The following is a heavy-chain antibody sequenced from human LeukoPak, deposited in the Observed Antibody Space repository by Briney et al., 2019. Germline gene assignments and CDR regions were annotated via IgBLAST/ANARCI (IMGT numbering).Heavy chain of an antibody. Sequence: GGSLRLSCAASGFTFSSYGMSWVRQAPGKGLEWVSAISSSGSTIYYADSVKGRFTISRDNAKNSLYLQMNSLRAEDTAVYYCAELGTTMIGGVWGKGTTVTISS. J-gene: IGHJ6*04. CDR1: GFTFSSYG. CDR2: ISSSGSTI. V-gene: IGHV3-48*04. D-gene: IGHD3-10*02. CDR3: AELGTTMIGGV.